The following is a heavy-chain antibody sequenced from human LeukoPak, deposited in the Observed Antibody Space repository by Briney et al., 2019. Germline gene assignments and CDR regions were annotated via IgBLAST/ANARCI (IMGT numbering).Heavy chain of an antibody. D-gene: IGHD1-26*01. CDR2: ISGSGGST. V-gene: IGHV3-23*01. CDR3: ARDAWELRFDY. J-gene: IGHJ4*02. Sequence: GGSLRLSCAASGFIFSSYDMSWVRQAPGKGLEWVSGISGSGGSTYYADSVKGRFTISRDNAKNSLYLQMNSLRAEDTAVYYCARDAWELRFDYWGQGTLVTVSS. CDR1: GFIFSSYD.